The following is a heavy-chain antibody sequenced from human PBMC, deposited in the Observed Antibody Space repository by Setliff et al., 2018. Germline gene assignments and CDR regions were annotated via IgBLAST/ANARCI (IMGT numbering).Heavy chain of an antibody. D-gene: IGHD3-3*01. Sequence: SETLSLTCAVYGGSFSGYYWSWIRQPPGKGLEWIGEINHSGSTNYNPSLKSRVTISVDTSKNQFSLKLSSVTAADTAVYYCARSPVTIFGVVLHPLDYWGQGTLVTVS. CDR1: GGSFSGYY. V-gene: IGHV4-34*01. CDR3: ARSPVTIFGVVLHPLDY. CDR2: INHSGST. J-gene: IGHJ4*02.